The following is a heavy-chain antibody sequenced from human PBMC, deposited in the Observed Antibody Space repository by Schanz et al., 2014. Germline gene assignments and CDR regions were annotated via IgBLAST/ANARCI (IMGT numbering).Heavy chain of an antibody. Sequence: QVQLVESGGGVVQPGRSLRLSCAASGFTFSNFAMHWVRQAPGKGLEWVAVIRYDGRNKNFVESVKGRFTISRDNSNNTVYLQMNTLGAEDTAVYYCAKEKEEVAADGSFFDDWGQGTLVTVSS. CDR2: IRYDGRNK. V-gene: IGHV3-33*06. J-gene: IGHJ4*02. D-gene: IGHD6-13*01. CDR1: GFTFSNFA. CDR3: AKEKEEVAADGSFFDD.